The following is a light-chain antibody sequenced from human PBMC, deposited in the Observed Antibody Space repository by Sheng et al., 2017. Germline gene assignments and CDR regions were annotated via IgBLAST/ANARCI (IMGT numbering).Light chain of an antibody. Sequence: DIQMTQSPSSLSASVGDRVTITCQASQDISNYLTWYQQKPGKAPKLLIFDASTLQSGVPSRFSGRGSETDYTLTISGLQPEDVATYYCQQSYSSPPLSFGGGTKVQIK. J-gene: IGKJ4*01. V-gene: IGKV1-39*01. CDR3: QQSYSSPPLS. CDR1: QDISNY. CDR2: DAS.